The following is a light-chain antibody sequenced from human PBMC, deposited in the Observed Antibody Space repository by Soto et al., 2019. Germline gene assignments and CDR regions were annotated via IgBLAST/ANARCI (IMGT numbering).Light chain of an antibody. V-gene: IGLV1-40*01. CDR2: GNN. CDR3: QSYDSGLSTYV. Sequence: VLTQPPSVSGAPGQRVTISCTGGSADIGTGYDVHWYQQVPGTAPKLLIYGNNNRPSGIPDRFSGSKSDTSASLAIAGLQAEDEADYYCQSYDSGLSTYVFGTGTKVTVL. CDR1: SADIGTGYD. J-gene: IGLJ1*01.